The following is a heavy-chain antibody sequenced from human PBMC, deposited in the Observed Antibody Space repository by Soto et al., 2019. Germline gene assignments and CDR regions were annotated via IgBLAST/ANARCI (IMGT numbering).Heavy chain of an antibody. D-gene: IGHD3-3*01. CDR1: GFTFSSYS. Sequence: GGSLRLSCAASGFTFSSYSMNWVRQARGKGLEWVSSISSSSSYIYYAGSVKGRFTISRDNAKNSLYLQMNSLRAEDTAVYYCAREPLRFLEWLQLCFDCWGQGSLVTVSS. CDR2: ISSSSSYI. J-gene: IGHJ4*02. CDR3: AREPLRFLEWLQLCFDC. V-gene: IGHV3-21*01.